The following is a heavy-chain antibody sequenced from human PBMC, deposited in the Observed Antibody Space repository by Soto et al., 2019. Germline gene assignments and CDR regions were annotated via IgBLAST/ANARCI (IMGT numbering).Heavy chain of an antibody. CDR2: ISAYTDTP. Sequence: ASVKVYCKASGYTFTNFGVTWVRRAPGQGLEWMGWISAYTDTPNYAQKFKGRVTMTIDTSTSTAYMDLRSLTSDDTAVYYCARVIPGLEAWFDPRGQGTLVTVSS. CDR3: ARVIPGLEAWFDP. V-gene: IGHV1-18*01. J-gene: IGHJ5*02. D-gene: IGHD2-2*01. CDR1: GYTFTNFG.